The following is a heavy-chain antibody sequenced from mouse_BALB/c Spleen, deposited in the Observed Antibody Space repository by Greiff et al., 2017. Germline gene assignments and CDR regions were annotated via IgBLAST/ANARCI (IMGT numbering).Heavy chain of an antibody. J-gene: IGHJ1*01. CDR3: ARHRDGYSYFDV. CDR1: GFSLTSYG. CDR2: IWSDGST. D-gene: IGHD2-3*01. Sequence: QVQLKESGPDLVAPSQSLSITCTVSGFSLTSYGVHWVRQPPGKGLEWLVVIWSDGSTTYNSALKSRLSISKDNSKSQVFLKMNSLQTDETAMYYCARHRDGYSYFDVWGAGTTVTVSS. V-gene: IGHV2-6-2*01.